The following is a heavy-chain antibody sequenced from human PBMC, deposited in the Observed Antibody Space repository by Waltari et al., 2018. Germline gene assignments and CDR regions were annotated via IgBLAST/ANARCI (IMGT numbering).Heavy chain of an antibody. J-gene: IGHJ6*03. D-gene: IGHD4-4*01. CDR3: ARGGTTADYYYNYYMDV. Sequence: QVQLQQWGAGLLKPSETLSLTCAVYGGSFSGYYWSWIRQPPGKGLEWIGEINHSGSTNYNPSLKSRVTISVDTSKNQFSLKLSSVTAADTAVYYCARGGTTADYYYNYYMDVWGQGTTVTVSS. CDR2: INHSGST. CDR1: GGSFSGYY. V-gene: IGHV4-34*01.